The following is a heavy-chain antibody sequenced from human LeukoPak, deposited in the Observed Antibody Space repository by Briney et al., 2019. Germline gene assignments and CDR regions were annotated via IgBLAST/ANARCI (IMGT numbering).Heavy chain of an antibody. CDR3: AAPGGSSGSLDY. CDR1: GFTFSSYG. J-gene: IGHJ4*02. V-gene: IGHV3-30*03. Sequence: GGSLRLSCAASGFTFSSYGMHWVRQAPGKGLEWVAVISYDGSNKYYADSVKGRFTISRDNSKNTPYLQMNSLRAEDTAVYYCAAPGGSSGSLDYWGQGTLVTVSS. D-gene: IGHD3-22*01. CDR2: ISYDGSNK.